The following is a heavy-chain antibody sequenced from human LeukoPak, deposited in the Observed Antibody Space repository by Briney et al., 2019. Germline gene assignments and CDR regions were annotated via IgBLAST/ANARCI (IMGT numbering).Heavy chain of an antibody. V-gene: IGHV3-30*02. D-gene: IGHD1-26*01. Sequence: GGSLRLSCAASGFTFSSYGMHWVRQAPGKGLEWVAFIRYDGSNKYYADSVKGRFTISRDNAKNSLYLQMNSLRAEDTAVYYCVRGQWELLRYFDYWGQGTLVTVSS. CDR1: GFTFSSYG. J-gene: IGHJ4*02. CDR2: IRYDGSNK. CDR3: VRGQWELLRYFDY.